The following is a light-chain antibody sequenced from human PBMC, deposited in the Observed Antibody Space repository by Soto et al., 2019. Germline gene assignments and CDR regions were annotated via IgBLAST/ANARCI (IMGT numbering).Light chain of an antibody. CDR1: SSDVGGYNY. V-gene: IGLV2-14*01. CDR3: SSYTSSSTVL. Sequence: QSALTQPASVSGSLGQSITISCTGTSSDVGGYNYVSWSQQHPGKDPKVVSFEVTKWPSGVSSRFSGSKSGNPASLTVSGLQAEDEGDYYCSSYTSSSTVLFGGGTKLTVL. J-gene: IGLJ2*01. CDR2: EVT.